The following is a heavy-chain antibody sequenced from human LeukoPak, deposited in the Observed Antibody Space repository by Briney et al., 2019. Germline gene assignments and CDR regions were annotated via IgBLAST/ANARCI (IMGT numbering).Heavy chain of an antibody. J-gene: IGHJ4*02. V-gene: IGHV1-18*01. CDR2: ISAYNGNT. D-gene: IGHD2-15*01. CDR1: GYTFTSYG. CDR3: ARSIYSEDY. Sequence: ASVKVSCKASGYTFTSYGISWVRQAPGQGLEWMGWISAYNGNTNYAQKFQGRVTMTRDTSISTAYMELSRLRSDDTAVYYCARSIYSEDYWGQGTLVTVSS.